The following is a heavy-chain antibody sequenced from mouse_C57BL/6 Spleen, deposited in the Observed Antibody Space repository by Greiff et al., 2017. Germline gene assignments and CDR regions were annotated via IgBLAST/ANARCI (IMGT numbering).Heavy chain of an antibody. J-gene: IGHJ3*01. CDR1: GYTFTSYW. V-gene: IGHV1-7*01. Sequence: VQLQQSGAELAKPGASVKLSCKASGYTFTSYWMHWVKQRPGPGLEWIGYINPSSGSTKYNQKFKDKATLTADKSSSTAYMQLSRLTYEDSAVYYCARRAPDSSGQGGCAYWGKGTLVTVSA. CDR2: INPSSGST. CDR3: ARRAPDSSGQGGCAY. D-gene: IGHD3-2*02.